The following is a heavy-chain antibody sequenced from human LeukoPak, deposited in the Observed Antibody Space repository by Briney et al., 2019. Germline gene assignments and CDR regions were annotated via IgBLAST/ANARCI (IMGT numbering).Heavy chain of an antibody. Sequence: GGSLRLSCAASGFTFSSYSMNWVRQAPGKGLEWVSSISSSSSYIYYADSVKGRFTISRDNSKNTLYLQMNSLRVEDTAVYYCAKGDMTTVTTSNYFDYWGQGTLVTVSS. CDR3: AKGDMTTVTTSNYFDY. CDR2: ISSSSSYI. V-gene: IGHV3-21*04. J-gene: IGHJ4*02. D-gene: IGHD4-17*01. CDR1: GFTFSSYS.